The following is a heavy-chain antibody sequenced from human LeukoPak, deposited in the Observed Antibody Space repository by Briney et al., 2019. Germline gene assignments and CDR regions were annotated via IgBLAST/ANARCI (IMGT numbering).Heavy chain of an antibody. CDR1: GGSISSYY. J-gene: IGHJ4*02. D-gene: IGHD5-18*01. CDR2: IYYSGST. CDR3: ARDLGYGYVDY. Sequence: KTSETLSLTCTVSGGSISSYYWSWIRQPPGKGLEWIGYIYYSGSTNYNPSLKSRVTISVDTSKNQFFLKLSSVTAADTAVYYCARDLGYGYVDYWGQGTLVTVSS. V-gene: IGHV4-59*01.